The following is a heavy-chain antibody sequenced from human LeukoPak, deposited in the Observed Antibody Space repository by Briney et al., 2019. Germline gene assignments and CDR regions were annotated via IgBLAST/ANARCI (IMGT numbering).Heavy chain of an antibody. CDR3: ATMTTVTKGDY. J-gene: IGHJ4*02. CDR1: GFTFSSYG. Sequence: GRSLRLSCAASGFTFSSYGMHWVRQAPGKGLEWVAVISYDGSNKYYADSVKGRFTISRDNSKNTLYLQMNSLRAEDTAVYYCATMTTVTKGDYWGQGTLVTVSS. V-gene: IGHV3-30*03. CDR2: ISYDGSNK. D-gene: IGHD4-17*01.